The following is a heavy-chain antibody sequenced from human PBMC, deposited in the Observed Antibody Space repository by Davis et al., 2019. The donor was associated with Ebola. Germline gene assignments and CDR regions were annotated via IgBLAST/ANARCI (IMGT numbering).Heavy chain of an antibody. D-gene: IGHD3-3*01. CDR2: ISSSSSTI. V-gene: IGHV3-48*04. J-gene: IGHJ4*02. CDR3: AKDIGITIFGVVGGY. Sequence: GGSLRLSCAASGFTFSSYSMNWVRQAPGKGLEWVSYISSSSSTIYYADSVKGRFTISRDNAKNSLYLQMNSLRAEDTALYYCAKDIGITIFGVVGGYWGQGTLVTVSS. CDR1: GFTFSSYS.